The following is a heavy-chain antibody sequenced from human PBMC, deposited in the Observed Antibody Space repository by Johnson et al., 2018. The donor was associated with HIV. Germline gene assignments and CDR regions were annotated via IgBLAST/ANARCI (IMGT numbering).Heavy chain of an antibody. CDR1: GFTFDDCG. CDR3: AKDIDLWATVTTLVLAFDI. Sequence: VQLVESGGGVVRPGGSLRLSCAASGFTFDDCGMNWVRQSPGKGLEWVSGINWNSGSIGFADSVKGRFTISRDNAKNSLYLQMNSLRAEETALYYCAKDIDLWATVTTLVLAFDIWGQGTMVTVSS. J-gene: IGHJ3*02. D-gene: IGHD4-17*01. CDR2: INWNSGSI. V-gene: IGHV3-20*04.